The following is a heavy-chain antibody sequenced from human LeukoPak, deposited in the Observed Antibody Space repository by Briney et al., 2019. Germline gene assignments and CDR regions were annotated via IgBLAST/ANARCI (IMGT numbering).Heavy chain of an antibody. V-gene: IGHV4-31*03. Sequence: SETLSLTCTVSGGSISSGGYYWSWIRQHPGKGLEWIGYIYYSGSTCYNPSLKSRVTISVDTSKNQFSLKLSSVTAADTAVYYCAKGRVVVVAAPFDYWGQGTLVTVSS. CDR3: AKGRVVVVAAPFDY. J-gene: IGHJ4*02. CDR2: IYYSGST. D-gene: IGHD2-15*01. CDR1: GGSISSGGYY.